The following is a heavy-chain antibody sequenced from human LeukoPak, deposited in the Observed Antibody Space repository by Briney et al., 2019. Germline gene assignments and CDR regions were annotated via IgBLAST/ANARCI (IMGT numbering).Heavy chain of an antibody. CDR3: AKLAWNDGSYYFDY. CDR2: VSYDGNDG. V-gene: IGHV3-30*18. Sequence: PGGCLRLSCIGSGFNFTYYAIYWVRQAPGKGLEWVAVVSYDGNDGYADSVKGRFSISRDNSQNTVTLQMNNLRVDDTAIYYCAKLAWNDGSYYFDYWGQGTLVTVSS. D-gene: IGHD1-1*01. J-gene: IGHJ4*02. CDR1: GFNFTYYA.